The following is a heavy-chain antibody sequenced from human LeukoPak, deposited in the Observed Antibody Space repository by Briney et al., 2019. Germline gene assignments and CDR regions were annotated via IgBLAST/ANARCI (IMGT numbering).Heavy chain of an antibody. V-gene: IGHV3-53*01. CDR3: AKAHCSPTSCSRIDY. CDR2: IYSSGST. CDR1: GFTVSSSY. J-gene: IGHJ4*02. Sequence: PGGSLRLSCAPSGFTVSSSYMSWVRQAPGKGLEWVSIIYSSGSTYYADSVKGRFTISRDNSKNTVYLQMSGLRAEDTALYYCAKAHCSPTSCSRIDYWGQGTLVTVSS. D-gene: IGHD2-2*01.